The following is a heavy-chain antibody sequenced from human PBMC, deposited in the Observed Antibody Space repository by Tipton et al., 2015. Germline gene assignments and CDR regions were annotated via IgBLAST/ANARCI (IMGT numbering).Heavy chain of an antibody. V-gene: IGHV3-21*04. J-gene: IGHJ4*02. CDR1: GFSFSDYD. CDR3: ARDRHDSSGYYYYFDY. Sequence: GSLRLSCAASGFSFSDYDMNWVRQAPGKGLEWVSLFSRTGAYIYYPDSVKGRFTISRDNSKNTVYLQMNSLRAEDTAVYYCARDRHDSSGYYYYFDYWGQGTLVTVSS. CDR2: FSRTGAYI. D-gene: IGHD3-22*01.